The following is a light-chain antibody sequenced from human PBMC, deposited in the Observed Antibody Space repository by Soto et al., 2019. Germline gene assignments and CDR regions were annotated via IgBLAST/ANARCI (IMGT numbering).Light chain of an antibody. CDR2: GAS. J-gene: IGKJ2*01. CDR3: QQYNNWLYT. Sequence: EIVMTQSPATQSVSPGERATLSCRASQSVSSNLAWYQQKPGQAPRLLIYGASTRATGIPARFSGSGSGTEFTLTISSLQSEDFAVYYCQQYNNWLYTFGQGTKLEIK. CDR1: QSVSSN. V-gene: IGKV3-15*01.